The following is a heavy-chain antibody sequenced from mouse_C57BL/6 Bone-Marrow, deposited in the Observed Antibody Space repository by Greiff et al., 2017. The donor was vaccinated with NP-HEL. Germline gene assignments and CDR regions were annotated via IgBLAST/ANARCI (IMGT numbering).Heavy chain of an antibody. V-gene: IGHV2-2*01. CDR3: ARKGGIYYGNYGAMDY. Sequence: QVQLQQSGPGLVQPSQSLSITCTVSGFSLTSYGVHWVRQSPGKGLEWLGVIWSGGSTDYNAAFISRLSISKDNSKSQVFFKMNSLQADDTAIYYCARKGGIYYGNYGAMDYWGQGTSVTVSS. D-gene: IGHD2-1*01. J-gene: IGHJ4*01. CDR2: IWSGGST. CDR1: GFSLTSYG.